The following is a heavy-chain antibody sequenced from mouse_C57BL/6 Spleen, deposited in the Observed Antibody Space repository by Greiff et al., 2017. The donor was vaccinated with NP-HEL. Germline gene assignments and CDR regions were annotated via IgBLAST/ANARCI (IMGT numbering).Heavy chain of an antibody. CDR1: GFTFSSYG. J-gene: IGHJ1*03. CDR3: ARDDDYDEGYFDV. Sequence: DVKLQESGGDLVKPGGSLKLSCAASGFTFSSYGMSWVRQTPDKRLEWVATISSGGSYTYYPDSVKGRCTISRDNAKNTLYLQMSSLKSEDTAMYYCARDDDYDEGYFDVWGTGTTVTVSS. V-gene: IGHV5-6*02. D-gene: IGHD2-4*01. CDR2: ISSGGSYT.